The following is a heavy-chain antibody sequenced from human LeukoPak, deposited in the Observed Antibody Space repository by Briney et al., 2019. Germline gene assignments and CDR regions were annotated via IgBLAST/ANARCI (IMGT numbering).Heavy chain of an antibody. J-gene: IGHJ4*02. Sequence: SETLSLTCAVYGGSFSGYYWSWIRQPPGKGLEWIGEINHSGSTNYNPSLKSRVTISVDTSKNQFSLKLSSVTAADTAVYYCAPAPWGYFDYWGQGTLVTVSS. CDR2: INHSGST. V-gene: IGHV4-34*01. D-gene: IGHD3-16*01. CDR3: APAPWGYFDY. CDR1: GGSFSGYY.